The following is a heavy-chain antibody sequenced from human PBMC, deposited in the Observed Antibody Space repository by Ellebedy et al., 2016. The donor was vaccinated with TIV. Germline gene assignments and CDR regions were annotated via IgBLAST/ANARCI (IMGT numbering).Heavy chain of an antibody. CDR3: AKDWALSWYFDL. D-gene: IGHD3-16*01. CDR1: GFTFSTYA. Sequence: PGGSLRLSCAASGFTFSTYAMSWVRQAPGKGLEWVSAISSSGGSTYYADSVKGRFTISRDNSKNTLYLQMNSLRDEDTAVYYCAKDWALSWYFDLWGRGTLVTVSS. J-gene: IGHJ2*01. V-gene: IGHV3-23*01. CDR2: ISSSGGST.